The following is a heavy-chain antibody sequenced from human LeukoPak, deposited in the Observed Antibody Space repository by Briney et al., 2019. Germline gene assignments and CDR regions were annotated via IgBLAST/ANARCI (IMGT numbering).Heavy chain of an antibody. D-gene: IGHD1-1*01. Sequence: GSLSLSCAASGFTFISYAMHWARQATGKGLDWVSAIGTAGDTYYPGSVKGRFTISRENAKNSLYLQMNSLRAGDTAVYYCARGLERRPFYYYYYGMDVWGQGTTVTVSS. CDR1: GFTFISYA. V-gene: IGHV3-13*01. CDR3: ARGLERRPFYYYYYGMDV. J-gene: IGHJ6*02. CDR2: IGTAGDT.